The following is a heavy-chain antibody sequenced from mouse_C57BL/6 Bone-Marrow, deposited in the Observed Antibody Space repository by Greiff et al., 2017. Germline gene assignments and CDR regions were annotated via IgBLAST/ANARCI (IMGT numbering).Heavy chain of an antibody. CDR2: INPSSGYT. CDR3: ARMGLTGYYAMDY. V-gene: IGHV1-7*01. CDR1: GYTFTSYW. J-gene: IGHJ4*01. Sequence: QVQLKQSGAELAKPGASVKLSCKASGYTFTSYWMHWVKQRPGQGLEWIGYINPSSGYTKYNQKFKDKATLTADRSSSTAYMQLSSLTYEDSAVYYCARMGLTGYYAMDYWGQGTSVTVSS. D-gene: IGHD4-1*01.